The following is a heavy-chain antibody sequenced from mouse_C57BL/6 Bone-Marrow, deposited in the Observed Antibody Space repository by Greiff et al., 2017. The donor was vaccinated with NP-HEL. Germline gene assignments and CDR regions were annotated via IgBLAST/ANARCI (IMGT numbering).Heavy chain of an antibody. CDR2: ISYDGSN. J-gene: IGHJ1*03. Sequence: EVQLQESGPGLVKPSQSLSLTCSVTGYSITSGYYWNWIRQFPGNKLEWMGYISYDGSNNYNPSLKNRISITRDPSKNQFFLKLNSVTTEDTATYYCAREGLGLDWYFDVWGTGTTVTVSS. CDR1: GYSITSGYY. V-gene: IGHV3-6*01. CDR3: AREGLGLDWYFDV. D-gene: IGHD4-1*01.